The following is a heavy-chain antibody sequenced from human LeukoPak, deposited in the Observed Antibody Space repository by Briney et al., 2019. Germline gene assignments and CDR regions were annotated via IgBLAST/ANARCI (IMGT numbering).Heavy chain of an antibody. J-gene: IGHJ5*02. D-gene: IGHD2-2*01. CDR2: IIPIFGTA. CDR1: GGTFSSYA. Sequence: SVQVSCKASGGTFSSYAISWVRQAPGQGLEWMGGIIPIFGTANYAQKFQGRVTITADESTSTAYMELSSLRSEDTAVYYCASLSSTSRSNPYNWFDPWGQGTLVTVSS. V-gene: IGHV1-69*13. CDR3: ASLSSTSRSNPYNWFDP.